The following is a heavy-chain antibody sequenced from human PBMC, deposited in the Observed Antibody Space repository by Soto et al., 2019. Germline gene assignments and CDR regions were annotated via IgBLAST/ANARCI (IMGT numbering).Heavy chain of an antibody. J-gene: IGHJ4*02. Sequence: PGGSLRLSCAASGFTFRNYPMTWVRQAPGKGLAWVSTISGSGADTYYPNSVKGRVTISRDNSKNTLYLQINSLRAEDTAIYYCAKGGLLPRANRWFWGQGTLVTVLL. CDR1: GFTFRNYP. D-gene: IGHD2-2*01. CDR2: ISGSGADT. CDR3: AKGGLLPRANRWF. V-gene: IGHV3-23*01.